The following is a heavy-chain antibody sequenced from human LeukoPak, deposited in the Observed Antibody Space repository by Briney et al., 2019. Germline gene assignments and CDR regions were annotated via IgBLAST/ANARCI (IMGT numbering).Heavy chain of an antibody. CDR1: GGSISPYY. Sequence: SETLSLTCVVSGGSISPYYWSWIRHSPGKGLEWIGYIDPSGSASYNPSLKSRVTIFVDTSKNLFSLIVTSVSASDTAIYYCARDHWLFSSKTWYYYGMDVWGQGTTVTVSS. CDR3: ARDHWLFSSKTWYYYGMDV. J-gene: IGHJ6*02. CDR2: IDPSGSA. V-gene: IGHV4-59*01. D-gene: IGHD3-9*01.